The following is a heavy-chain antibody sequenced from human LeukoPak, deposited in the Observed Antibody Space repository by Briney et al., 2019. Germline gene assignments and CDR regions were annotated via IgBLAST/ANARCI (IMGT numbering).Heavy chain of an antibody. CDR1: DDSFSSHY. V-gene: IGHV4-59*11. Sequence: SETLSLTCAVSDDSFSSHYWTWIRQPPGKGLEWIGYISYIGRTNYNPSLKSRVTISIDTSKNQFSLKLTSVAAADTAVYYCARDLVTVTKGFDIWGQGTMVSVSS. D-gene: IGHD4-17*01. J-gene: IGHJ3*02. CDR2: ISYIGRT. CDR3: ARDLVTVTKGFDI.